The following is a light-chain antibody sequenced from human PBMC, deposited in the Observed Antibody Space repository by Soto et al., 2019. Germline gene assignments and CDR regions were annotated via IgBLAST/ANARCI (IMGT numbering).Light chain of an antibody. Sequence: EILLTQSPATLSLSPGERATLSCRASQTISSYLAWYQQKPGQAPRLLIYDASNRATSIPARFSGSGSGTDFTPTISSLQPEDFGIYYCQQRRNWPQTFGQGTKVEIK. CDR1: QTISSY. V-gene: IGKV3-11*01. CDR2: DAS. CDR3: QQRRNWPQT. J-gene: IGKJ1*01.